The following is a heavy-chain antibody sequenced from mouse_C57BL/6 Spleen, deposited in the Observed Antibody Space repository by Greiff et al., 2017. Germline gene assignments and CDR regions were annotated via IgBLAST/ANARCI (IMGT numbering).Heavy chain of an antibody. CDR2: INPNYGTT. V-gene: IGHV1-39*01. J-gene: IGHJ2*01. CDR1: GYSFTDYN. CDR3: ARGASTTVVAHFDY. Sequence: EVKLMESGPELVKPGASVKISCKASGYSFTDYNMNWVKQSNGKSLEWIGVINPNYGTTSYNQKFKGKATLTVDQSSSTAYMQLNSLTSEDSSVYYCARGASTTVVAHFDYWGQGTTLTVSS. D-gene: IGHD1-1*01.